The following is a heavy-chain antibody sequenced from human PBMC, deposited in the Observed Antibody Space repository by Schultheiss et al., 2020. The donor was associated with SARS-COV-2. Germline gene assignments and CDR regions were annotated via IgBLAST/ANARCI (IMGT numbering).Heavy chain of an antibody. D-gene: IGHD3-3*01. CDR3: ARAELYYDFWSGYYAGLDY. J-gene: IGHJ4*02. CDR2: ISGSGGST. CDR1: GFTVSSNS. V-gene: IGHV3-23*01. Sequence: GGSLRLSCAVSGFTVSSNSMSWVRQAPGKGLEWVSAISGSGGSTYYADSVKGRFTISRDNSKNTLYLQMNSLRAEDTAVYYCARAELYYDFWSGYYAGLDYWGQGTLVTVSS.